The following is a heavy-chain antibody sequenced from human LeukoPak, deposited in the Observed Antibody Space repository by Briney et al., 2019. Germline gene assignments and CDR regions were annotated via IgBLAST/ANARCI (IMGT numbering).Heavy chain of an antibody. V-gene: IGHV4-4*07. D-gene: IGHD3-9*01. CDR3: ARGHYDILTGYYPYY. Sequence: SETLSLTCTVSGGSINNYYWSWIRQPAGKGLEWIGRIYTRGSTNYNPSLKSRVTMSVDTSKNQFSLKLSSVTAADTAVYYCARGHYDILTGYYPYYWGQGTLVTVSP. J-gene: IGHJ4*02. CDR1: GGSINNYY. CDR2: IYTRGST.